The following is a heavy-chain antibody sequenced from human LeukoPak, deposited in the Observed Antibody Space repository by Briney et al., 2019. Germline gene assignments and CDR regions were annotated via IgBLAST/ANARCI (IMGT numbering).Heavy chain of an antibody. CDR2: ISGSGGST. Sequence: GRSLRLSCAASGFTFSSYAMHWVRQAPGKGLEWVSAISGSGGSTYYADSVKGRFTISRDNSKNTLYLQMNSLRAEDTAVYYCAKDSPYSSSWYYWGQGTLVTVSS. V-gene: IGHV3-23*01. CDR3: AKDSPYSSSWYY. D-gene: IGHD6-13*01. J-gene: IGHJ4*02. CDR1: GFTFSSYA.